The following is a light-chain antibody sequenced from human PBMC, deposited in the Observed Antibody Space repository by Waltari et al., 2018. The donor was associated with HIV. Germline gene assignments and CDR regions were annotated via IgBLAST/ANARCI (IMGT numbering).Light chain of an antibody. V-gene: IGLV2-23*02. CDR2: EVS. CDR3: CSYAGSSSI. J-gene: IGLJ1*01. CDR1: SSDVGSYNV. Sequence: QSALTQPASVSGSPGQSITIPCTGTSSDVGSYNVVSWFQHHPGKAPKVMIYEVSKRPSGVSNRCSGSKSGNTASLTISEDEADYYCCSYAGSSSIFGTGTKVTVL.